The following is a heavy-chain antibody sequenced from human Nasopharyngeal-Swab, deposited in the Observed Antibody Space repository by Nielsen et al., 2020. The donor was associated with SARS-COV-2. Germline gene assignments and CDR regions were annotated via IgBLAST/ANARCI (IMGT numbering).Heavy chain of an antibody. D-gene: IGHD6-19*01. J-gene: IGHJ6*02. Sequence: ASAKVSCKVSGYTRTELSMHWVRQAPGKGVEWMGGFDPEDGETIYAQKFQGRVTMTEDTSTDTAYMELSSLRSEDTAVYYCATGAAVAGTPISYYYYNGMDVWGQGTTVTVSS. CDR2: FDPEDGET. V-gene: IGHV1-24*01. CDR3: ATGAAVAGTPISYYYYNGMDV. CDR1: GYTRTELS.